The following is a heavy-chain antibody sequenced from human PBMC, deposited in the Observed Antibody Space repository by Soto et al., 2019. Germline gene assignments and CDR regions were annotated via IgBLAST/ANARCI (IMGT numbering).Heavy chain of an antibody. CDR1: GGSVSIPNYY. Sequence: ETVYITCTVSGGSVSIPNYYWAWVRQSPGKGLEWIASIYFGGTTYYNPSLKSRISIFVDTSTNQFSLNLTAVTAADSSVYYFVRHVRVQLRPFDYPGQGILVTCSS. D-gene: IGHD1-1*01. CDR2: IYFGGTT. CDR3: VRHVRVQLRPFDY. V-gene: IGHV4-39*01. J-gene: IGHJ4*02.